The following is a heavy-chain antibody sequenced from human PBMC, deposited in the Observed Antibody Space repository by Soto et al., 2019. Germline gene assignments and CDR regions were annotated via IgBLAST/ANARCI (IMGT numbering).Heavy chain of an antibody. V-gene: IGHV1-18*01. D-gene: IGHD6-13*01. CDR1: GYTFSSYG. CDR2: ISAYNGNT. J-gene: IGHJ4*02. CDR3: ARSIAAAVDLDY. Sequence: ASVKVSCKASGYTFSSYGMSWVRQAPGQGLEWMGWISAYNGNTNYAQKLQGRVTMTTDTSTSTAYMEVRSLRSDDTAAYYCARSIAAAVDLDYWGQGTLVTVSS.